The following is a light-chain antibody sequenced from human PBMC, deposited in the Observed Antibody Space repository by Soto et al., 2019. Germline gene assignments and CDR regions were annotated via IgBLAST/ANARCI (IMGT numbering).Light chain of an antibody. J-gene: IGKJ3*01. CDR1: QSVSSSS. Sequence: VSQSVSSSSLAWFQQKPGQAPRLLIYRASSRATGIPDRFSGSGPGTAFNLAIRCRQSYDSALPNCHPYRSSGVTFGRGTKVDIK. CDR3: HPYRSSGVT. V-gene: IGKV3-20*01. CDR2: RAS.